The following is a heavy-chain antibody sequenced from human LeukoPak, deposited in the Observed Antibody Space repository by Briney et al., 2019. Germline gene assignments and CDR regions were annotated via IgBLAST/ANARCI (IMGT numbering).Heavy chain of an antibody. CDR1: GGSISNYY. CDR3: AREGDYYDSGGYYRIDF. V-gene: IGHV4-59*01. D-gene: IGHD3-22*01. Sequence: PSETLSLTCNVSGGSISNYYWSWVRQPPGKGLEWIGYAYHSGSTNYNPSLKSRVTMSVDTSNNQFSLKLSSVTAADTAMYYCAREGDYYDSGGYYRIDFWGQGTLVTVSS. J-gene: IGHJ4*02. CDR2: AYHSGST.